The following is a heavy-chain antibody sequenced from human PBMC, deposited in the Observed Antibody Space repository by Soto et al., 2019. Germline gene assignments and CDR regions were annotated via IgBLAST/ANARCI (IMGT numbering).Heavy chain of an antibody. D-gene: IGHD2-2*01. J-gene: IGHJ5*02. V-gene: IGHV4-59*01. CDR3: ARAREEYQLQRFDP. CDR2: IYYSGST. CDR1: GGSISSYY. Sequence: PSETLSLTCTVSGGSISSYYWSWIRQPPGKGLEWIGYIYYSGSTNYNPSLKSRVTISVDTSKNQFSLKLSSVTAADTAVYYCARAREEYQLQRFDPWGQGTLVTVSS.